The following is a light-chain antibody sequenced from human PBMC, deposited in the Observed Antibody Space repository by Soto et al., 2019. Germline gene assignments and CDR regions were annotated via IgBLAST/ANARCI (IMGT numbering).Light chain of an antibody. CDR2: YDS. CDR3: QVWDSSSDHYV. CDR1: NIGSKS. V-gene: IGLV3-21*04. Sequence: SYELTQPPSVSVAPGKTARITCGGNNIGSKSVHWYQQEPGQAPVLVIYYDSDRPSGIPERFSGSNSGNTATLTISRVEAGDEADYYCQVWDSSSDHYVFVTGTKVTVL. J-gene: IGLJ1*01.